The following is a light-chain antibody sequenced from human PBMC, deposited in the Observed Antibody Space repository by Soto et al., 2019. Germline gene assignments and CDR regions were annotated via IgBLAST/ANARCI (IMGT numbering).Light chain of an antibody. CDR3: SSYTSSSTYV. CDR2: DVS. Sequence: QSVLTQPGSVSGSPGQSIAISCTGTTSDVGSYNYVSWYQQHPGKAPKVIIYDVSNRPSGVSDRFSGSKSGNTASLTISGLQAEDEADYYCSSYTSSSTYVFGGGTKLTVL. V-gene: IGLV2-14*01. J-gene: IGLJ1*01. CDR1: TSDVGSYNY.